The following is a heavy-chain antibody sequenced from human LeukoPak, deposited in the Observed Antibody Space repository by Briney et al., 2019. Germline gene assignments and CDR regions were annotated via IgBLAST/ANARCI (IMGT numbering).Heavy chain of an antibody. Sequence: ETLSLTCTVSGGSISSSSYYWGWIRQPPGKGLEWIGSIYYSGSTYYNPSLKSRVTISVDTSKNQFSLKLSSVTAADTAVYYCARHWDTIDYWGQGTLVTVSS. CDR3: ARHWDTIDY. CDR2: IYYSGST. V-gene: IGHV4-39*01. D-gene: IGHD5-18*01. J-gene: IGHJ4*02. CDR1: GGSISSSSYY.